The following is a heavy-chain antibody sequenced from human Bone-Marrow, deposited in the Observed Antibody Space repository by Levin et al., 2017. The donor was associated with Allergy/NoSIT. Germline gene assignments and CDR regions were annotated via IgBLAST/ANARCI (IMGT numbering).Heavy chain of an antibody. D-gene: IGHD6-13*01. J-gene: IGHJ6*02. CDR1: GFTFSSYG. V-gene: IGHV3-30*18. CDR2: ISYDGSNK. CDR3: AKDRAAARTGIIYYYYYGMDV. Sequence: GGSLRLSCAASGFTFSSYGMHWVRQAPGKGLEWVAVISYDGSNKYYADSVKGRFTISRDNSKNTLYLQMNSLRAEDTAVYYCAKDRAAARTGIIYYYYYGMDVWGQGTTVTVSS.